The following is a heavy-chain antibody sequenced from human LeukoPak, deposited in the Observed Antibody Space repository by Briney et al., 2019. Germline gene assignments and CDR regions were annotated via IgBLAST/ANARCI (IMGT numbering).Heavy chain of an antibody. Sequence: GGSLRLSCAASGFTFSSYDMRWGRQPPGKGLEWVSAIGTAGGTYYPGSVKGRFTISRENDKNPLYLQMNSLRAEDTAVYYCARDQFAFGLFDYWGQGILVTVSS. V-gene: IGHV3-13*01. D-gene: IGHD3/OR15-3a*01. J-gene: IGHJ4*02. CDR1: GFTFSSYD. CDR3: ARDQFAFGLFDY. CDR2: IGTAGGT.